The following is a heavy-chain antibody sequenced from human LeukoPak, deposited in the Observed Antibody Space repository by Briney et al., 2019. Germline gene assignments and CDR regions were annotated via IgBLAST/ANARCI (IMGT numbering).Heavy chain of an antibody. CDR1: GYTFTGYY. D-gene: IGHD3-3*01. V-gene: IGHV1-2*02. Sequence: ASVYVSRKPSGYTFTGYYMHWVRQAPGQGREWVGWINPNSGGTNYAQKFQARVTMTRDTSTSTAYMDLSRLTSDDTAVYYGARDPAFTIFGVVTYDYMDFWGKGTTVTVSS. CDR2: INPNSGGT. CDR3: ARDPAFTIFGVVTYDYMDF. J-gene: IGHJ6*03.